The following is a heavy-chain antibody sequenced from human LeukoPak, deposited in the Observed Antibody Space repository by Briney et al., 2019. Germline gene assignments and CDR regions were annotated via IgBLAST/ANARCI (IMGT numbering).Heavy chain of an antibody. Sequence: GGSLRLSCAASGFTFSSYAMSWVRQAPGKGLEWVSAIGGSGGSTYYADSVKGRFTISRDNSKNTLYLQMNSLRAEDTAVYYCAKPLGSGSIGIDYWGQGTLVTVSS. V-gene: IGHV3-23*01. CDR3: AKPLGSGSIGIDY. J-gene: IGHJ4*02. CDR2: IGGSGGST. D-gene: IGHD3-10*01. CDR1: GFTFSSYA.